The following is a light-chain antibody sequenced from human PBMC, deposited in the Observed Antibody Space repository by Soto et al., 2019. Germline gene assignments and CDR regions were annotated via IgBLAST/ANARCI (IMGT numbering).Light chain of an antibody. CDR2: GAS. V-gene: IGKV3-15*01. CDR1: QSVSSN. Sequence: EIVMTQSPATLSVSPGERATLSCRASQSVSSNLAWYQQKPGQAPRLLIYGASTSATGIPARFSGSGSGTEITLTISSLQSEDLAVYYCQQYNNWPFTFGPGTKVDIK. CDR3: QQYNNWPFT. J-gene: IGKJ3*01.